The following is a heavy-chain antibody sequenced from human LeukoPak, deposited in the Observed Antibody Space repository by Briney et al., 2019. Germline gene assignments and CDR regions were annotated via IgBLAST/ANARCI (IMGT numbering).Heavy chain of an antibody. CDR1: GYTFTDYF. Sequence: ASVKVYCKASGYTFTDYFMHWLRQAPGQGPEWMGWVIPTSGDTNYAQRFQGRVAMTRDTSINTVYMELSSLRADDTAVYYCARDQYSGSYYYWGQGTLVAVSS. J-gene: IGHJ4*02. V-gene: IGHV1-2*02. CDR2: VIPTSGDT. D-gene: IGHD1-26*01. CDR3: ARDQYSGSYYY.